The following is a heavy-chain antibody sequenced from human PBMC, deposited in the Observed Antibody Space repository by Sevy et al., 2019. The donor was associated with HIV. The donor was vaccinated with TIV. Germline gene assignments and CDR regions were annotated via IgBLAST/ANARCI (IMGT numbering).Heavy chain of an antibody. V-gene: IGHV3-15*01. J-gene: IGHJ4*02. CDR1: GFTFSNAW. CDR2: IKGKIYDGTI. Sequence: LSLTCAASGFTFSNAWMSWVRQAPGKGLEWVGRIKGKIYDGTIDYAAPVKGRFSISRDGSKNTLYLQMNSLKTEDTAVYYCTTASWSQEDYYNYWGQGTLVTVSS. CDR3: TTASWSQEDYYNY. D-gene: IGHD6-13*01.